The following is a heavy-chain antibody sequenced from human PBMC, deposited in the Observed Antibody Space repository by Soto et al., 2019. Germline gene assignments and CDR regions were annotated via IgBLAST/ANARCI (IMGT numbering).Heavy chain of an antibody. Sequence: SQTLSLTCAISGDSVSSNSAAWNWIRQSPSRGLEWLGRTYYRSKWYNDYAVSVKSRITINPDTSKNQFSLQLNSVTPEDTAVYYCATPVAIAVSRVAISYYYYYMDVWGKGTTVTVSS. CDR3: ATPVAIAVSRVAISYYYYYMDV. CDR1: GDSVSSNSAA. V-gene: IGHV6-1*01. D-gene: IGHD3-3*01. J-gene: IGHJ6*03. CDR2: TYYRSKWYN.